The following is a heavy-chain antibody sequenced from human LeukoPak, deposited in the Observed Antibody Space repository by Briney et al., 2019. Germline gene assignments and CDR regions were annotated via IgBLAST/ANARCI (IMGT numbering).Heavy chain of an antibody. CDR3: VRESLSTIFGVVITPYYYMDV. J-gene: IGHJ6*03. Sequence: GGSLRLSCAASGFTFSSYSMNWVRQAPGKGLEWVSYISSSSSTIYYADSAKGRFTSSRDNAKNSLYLQMNSLRAEDTAVYYCVRESLSTIFGVVITPYYYMDVWGKGTTVTVSS. V-gene: IGHV3-48*04. CDR1: GFTFSSYS. CDR2: ISSSSSTI. D-gene: IGHD3-3*01.